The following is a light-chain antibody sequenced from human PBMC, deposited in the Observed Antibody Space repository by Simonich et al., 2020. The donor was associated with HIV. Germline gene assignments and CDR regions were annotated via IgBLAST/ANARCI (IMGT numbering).Light chain of an antibody. CDR1: QSVSSN. V-gene: IGKV3-15*01. CDR2: GAS. Sequence: EIVMTQSPATLSVSPGERATLSCRASQSVSSNLAWYQQKPGQAPRLLIYGASTRATGIPARFSGSGSVTEFTLTINSLQSGDFAVYYCQHYNNWPPWTFGQGTKVEIK. J-gene: IGKJ1*01. CDR3: QHYNNWPPWT.